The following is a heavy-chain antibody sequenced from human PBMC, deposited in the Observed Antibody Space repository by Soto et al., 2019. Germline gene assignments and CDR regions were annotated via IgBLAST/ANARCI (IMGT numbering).Heavy chain of an antibody. D-gene: IGHD3-3*01. Sequence: QVQLQESGPGLVKPSEPLSLTCTVSGGSISTYYWTWIRQPPGKGLECIGYIYYSGSTNYNPSLKSRVTISVDTSRTQFSMKLSPVTAADTAVYYCARGGDFWSGASRGYFDYWGQGTLVTVSS. CDR1: GGSISTYY. CDR2: IYYSGST. V-gene: IGHV4-59*01. J-gene: IGHJ4*02. CDR3: ARGGDFWSGASRGYFDY.